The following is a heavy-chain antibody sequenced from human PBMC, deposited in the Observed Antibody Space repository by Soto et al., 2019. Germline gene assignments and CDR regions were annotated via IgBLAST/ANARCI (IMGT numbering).Heavy chain of an antibody. D-gene: IGHD6-13*01. CDR2: IYYSGST. J-gene: IGHJ3*02. V-gene: IGHV4-59*01. Sequence: QVQLQESGPGLVKPSETLSLTCTVSGGSISSYYWSWIRQPPGKGLEWIGYIYYSGSTNYNPSLKSRVNISVDTSKSPFARKLSSVTAADTAVYYGAGGGGIAAAGDAFDIWGQGKMVTVAS. CDR1: GGSISSYY. CDR3: AGGGGIAAAGDAFDI.